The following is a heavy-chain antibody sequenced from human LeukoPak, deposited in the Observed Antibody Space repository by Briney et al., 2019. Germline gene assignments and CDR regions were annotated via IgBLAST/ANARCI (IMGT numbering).Heavy chain of an antibody. D-gene: IGHD6-13*01. CDR1: GGSFSGYY. CDR2: INHSGST. J-gene: IGHJ6*03. Sequence: PSETLSLTCAVYGGSFSGYYWSWIRQPPGKGLEWIGEINHSGSTNYNPSLKSRVTISVDTSKNQSSLKQSPVTAADTAVYYCARRRAAGYMDVWGKGTPGTVSS. V-gene: IGHV4-34*01. CDR3: ARRRAAGYMDV.